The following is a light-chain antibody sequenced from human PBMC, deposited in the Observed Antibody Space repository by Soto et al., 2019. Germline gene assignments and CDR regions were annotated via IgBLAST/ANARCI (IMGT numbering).Light chain of an antibody. CDR3: HQYGSSPWT. CDR1: QSVSSTY. J-gene: IGKJ1*01. Sequence: EIVLTQSPGTLSLSPGARATLSCRASQSVSSTYLAWYQHKPGQAPRLIIYGAFSRATGIPDRFSGSGSGTDGTITISRLEPEDFEVYDCHQYGSSPWTFGQGTKVDIK. V-gene: IGKV3-20*01. CDR2: GAF.